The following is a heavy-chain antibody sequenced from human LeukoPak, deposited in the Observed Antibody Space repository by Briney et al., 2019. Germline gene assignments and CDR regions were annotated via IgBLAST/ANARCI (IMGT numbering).Heavy chain of an antibody. CDR2: MYYSGST. CDR1: GGSISSSSYY. D-gene: IGHD3-22*01. CDR3: ARQYYYDSSGYYFGY. J-gene: IGHJ4*02. V-gene: IGHV4-39*01. Sequence: SETLSLTCIVSGGSISSSSYYWGWIRQPPGTGLEWIGSMYYSGSTYYNPSLKSRVTISVDTSKNQFSLKLSSVTAADTAVYYCARQYYYDSSGYYFGYWGQGTLATVSS.